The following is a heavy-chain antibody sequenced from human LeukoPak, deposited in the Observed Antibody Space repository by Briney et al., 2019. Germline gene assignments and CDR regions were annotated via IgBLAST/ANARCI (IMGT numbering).Heavy chain of an antibody. Sequence: SETLSLTCPVSGGSISSGGYYWSWIRQHPGKGLEWIGYIYYSGSTYYNPSLKSRVTISVDTSKNQFSLKLSSVTAADTAVYYCARQYYYDSSGYYPSFDYWGQGTLVTVPS. J-gene: IGHJ4*02. D-gene: IGHD3-22*01. V-gene: IGHV4-31*03. CDR2: IYYSGST. CDR1: GGSISSGGYY. CDR3: ARQYYYDSSGYYPSFDY.